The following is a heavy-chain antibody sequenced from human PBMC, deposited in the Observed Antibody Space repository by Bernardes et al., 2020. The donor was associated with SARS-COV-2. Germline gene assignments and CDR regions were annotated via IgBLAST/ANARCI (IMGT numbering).Heavy chain of an antibody. V-gene: IGHV3-30*18. J-gene: IGHJ4*02. D-gene: IGHD5-12*01. CDR1: GFIFHHYN. CDR3: AKDRLWLQSEDPLEY. CDR2: ISNDGSNR. Sequence: GGSLRLSCAASGFIFHHYNMHWVRQAPGKGLEWVASISNDGSNRYEADSVKGRFTISRDNPKNTLYLQMNRLRAEDTAVYYCAKDRLWLQSEDPLEYRGQGTLVTVSS.